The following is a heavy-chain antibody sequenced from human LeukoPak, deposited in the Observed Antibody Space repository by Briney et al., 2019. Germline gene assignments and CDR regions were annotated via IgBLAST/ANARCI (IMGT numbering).Heavy chain of an antibody. D-gene: IGHD1-26*01. Sequence: GGSLRLSCAASGFTFSSYAMHWVRQAPGKGLEWVAVISYDGSNKYYADSVKGRFTISRDNSKNTLYLQMNSLRAEDTAVYYCARDPGSGSYGPFDYWGQGTLVTVSS. CDR2: ISYDGSNK. V-gene: IGHV3-30-3*01. CDR3: ARDPGSGSYGPFDY. J-gene: IGHJ4*02. CDR1: GFTFSSYA.